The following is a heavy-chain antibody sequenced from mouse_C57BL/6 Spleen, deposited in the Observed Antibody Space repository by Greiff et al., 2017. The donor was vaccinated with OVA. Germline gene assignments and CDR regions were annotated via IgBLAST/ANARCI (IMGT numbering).Heavy chain of an antibody. CDR3: ARNPFNYGRGYFDY. Sequence: ESGPGLVKPSQSLSLTCSVTGYSITSGYYWNWIRQFPGNKLEWMGYISYDGSNNYNPSLKNRISITRDTSKNQFFLKLNSVTTEDTATYDCARNPFNYGRGYFDYWGQVTTLTVSS. J-gene: IGHJ2*01. V-gene: IGHV3-6*01. CDR1: GYSITSGYY. CDR2: ISYDGSN. D-gene: IGHD1-1*01.